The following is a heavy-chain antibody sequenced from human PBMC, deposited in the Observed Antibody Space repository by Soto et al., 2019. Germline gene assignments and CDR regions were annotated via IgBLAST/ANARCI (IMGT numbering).Heavy chain of an antibody. CDR1: GFTFSSYE. J-gene: IGHJ4*02. CDR2: ISSSGSTI. V-gene: IGHV3-48*03. Sequence: EVQLVESGGGLVQPGGSLRLSCAASGFTFSSYEMNWVRQAPGKGLEWVSYISSSGSTIYYADSVKGRFTISRNNAKNSLYLQMNSLRAEDTAVYYCARVRGYYDSSGPFDYWGQGTLVTVSS. CDR3: ARVRGYYDSSGPFDY. D-gene: IGHD3-22*01.